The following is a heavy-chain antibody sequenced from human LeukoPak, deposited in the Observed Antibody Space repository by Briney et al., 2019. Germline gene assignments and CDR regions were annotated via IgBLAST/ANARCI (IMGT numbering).Heavy chain of an antibody. CDR1: GVSFTDYF. D-gene: IGHD1-26*01. Sequence: PSETLSLTCTVSGVSFTDYFWGWIRQPPGKGLEWIGSIYYSGRTFYNPSLKNRVSISLDTSKGQFSLNLDPVTAADTAVYFCTRDRAHGTQDYWGQGTLVTVS. CDR2: IYYSGRT. J-gene: IGHJ4*02. V-gene: IGHV4-39*07. CDR3: TRDRAHGTQDY.